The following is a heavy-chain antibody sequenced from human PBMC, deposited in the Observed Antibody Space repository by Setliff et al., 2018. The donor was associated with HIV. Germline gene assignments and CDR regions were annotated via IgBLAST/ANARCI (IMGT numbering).Heavy chain of an antibody. CDR3: ARDVSAEMYSTRLDY. CDR2: INIRNGNT. D-gene: IGHD2-21*01. Sequence: PSVKVSCKASGYSFTSSGVSWVRQAPGQGLEWMGWINIRNGNTNYAQKFQGRVTMTTDTSTSTAYMGLRSLRSDDTAVYYCARDVSAEMYSTRLDYWGQGTLVTVSS. V-gene: IGHV1-18*01. CDR1: GYSFTSSG. J-gene: IGHJ4*02.